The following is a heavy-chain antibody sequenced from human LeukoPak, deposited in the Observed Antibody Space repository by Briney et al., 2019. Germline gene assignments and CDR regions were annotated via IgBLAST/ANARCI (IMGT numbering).Heavy chain of an antibody. CDR1: GFAFSNYG. V-gene: IGHV3-48*02. Sequence: PGGSLRLSCAASGFAFSNYGMSWVRQSPGRGLEWVSYIGSGGGTISYADSVKGRFTISRDNAENSLYLQMNGLRDEDKAVYYCARYTNGFDYWGQGTLVTVSS. CDR2: IGSGGGTI. D-gene: IGHD1-1*01. J-gene: IGHJ4*02. CDR3: ARYTNGFDY.